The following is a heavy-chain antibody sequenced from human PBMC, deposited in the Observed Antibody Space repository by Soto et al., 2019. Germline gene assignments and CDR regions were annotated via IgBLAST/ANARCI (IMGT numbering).Heavy chain of an antibody. CDR1: GYTFTGYY. V-gene: IGHV1-2*04. CDR2: INPNSGGT. Sequence: ASVKVSCKASGYTFTGYYMHWVRQAPGQGLEWMGWINPNSGGTNYAQKFQGWVTMTRDTSISTAYMELSRLRSEDTAVYYCAREGSSWYTYFDYWGQETLVNVSS. J-gene: IGHJ4*02. CDR3: AREGSSWYTYFDY. D-gene: IGHD6-13*01.